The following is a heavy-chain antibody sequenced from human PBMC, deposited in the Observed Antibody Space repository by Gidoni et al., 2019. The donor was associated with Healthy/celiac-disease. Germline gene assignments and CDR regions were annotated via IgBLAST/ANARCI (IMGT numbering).Heavy chain of an antibody. CDR1: GGSISSYY. CDR3: VGYDYGGNRGDY. V-gene: IGHV4-59*01. D-gene: IGHD4-17*01. Sequence: QVQLQESGPGLVKPSETLSLTCTVSGGSISSYYWSWIRQPPGKGLEWIGYIYYSGSTNYNPSLKSRVTISVDTSKNQFSLKLSSVTAADTAVYYCVGYDYGGNRGDYWGQGTLVTVSS. J-gene: IGHJ4*02. CDR2: IYYSGST.